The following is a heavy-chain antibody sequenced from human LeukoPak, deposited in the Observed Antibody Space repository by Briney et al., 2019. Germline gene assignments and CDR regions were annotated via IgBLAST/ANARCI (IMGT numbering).Heavy chain of an antibody. CDR1: GYSFNDKY. Sequence: ASVKVSCKASGYSFNDKYLHWVRQAPGQGLELMGSINPNSGGTNYAQKFQGRVTMTTDTSMSTAYMELSRLTSDDTAVYYCARAGGRSWFDPWGQGTLVTVSS. CDR3: ARAGGRSWFDP. J-gene: IGHJ5*02. CDR2: INPNSGGT. V-gene: IGHV1-2*02.